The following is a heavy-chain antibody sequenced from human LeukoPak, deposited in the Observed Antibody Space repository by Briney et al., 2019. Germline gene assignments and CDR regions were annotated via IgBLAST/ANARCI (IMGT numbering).Heavy chain of an antibody. CDR2: ISYSGST. Sequence: SETLSLTCTVSGGSISSYYWSWIRQPPGKGLEWIGYISYSGSTNYNPSLKSRVTISVDTSKNQFSLKLSSVTAADTAVYYCARHDGYNSGWHRAFDYWGQGNLVRVSS. CDR3: ARHDGYNSGWHRAFDY. D-gene: IGHD6-19*01. V-gene: IGHV4-59*08. CDR1: GGSISSYY. J-gene: IGHJ4*02.